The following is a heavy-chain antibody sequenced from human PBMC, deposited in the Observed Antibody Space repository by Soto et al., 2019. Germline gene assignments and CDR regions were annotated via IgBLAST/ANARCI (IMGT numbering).Heavy chain of an antibody. D-gene: IGHD3-3*01. CDR2: ISGSGGST. CDR3: AKDALDVLRFLEWLLSYFVY. CDR1: GFTFSSYA. Sequence: GGSLRLSCAASGFTFSSYAMSWVRQAPGKGLEWVSAISGSGGSTYYADSVKGRFTISRDNSKNTLYLQMNSLRAEDTAVYYCAKDALDVLRFLEWLLSYFVYWGQGPLVSVSS. J-gene: IGHJ4*02. V-gene: IGHV3-23*01.